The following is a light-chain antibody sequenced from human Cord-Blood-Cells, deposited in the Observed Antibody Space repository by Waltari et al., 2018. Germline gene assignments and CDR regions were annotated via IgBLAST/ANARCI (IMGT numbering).Light chain of an antibody. CDR2: WAS. CDR1: QSVLYSSNNKNY. J-gene: IGKJ1*01. Sequence: DIVMTQSLDSLAVSLGERATINCKSSQSVLYSSNNKNYLAWYQQKPGQPPKLLIYWASTRESGVPDRFSGSGSGTDFTHTISSLQAEDVAVYYCQQYYSTPQTFGQGTKVEIK. V-gene: IGKV4-1*01. CDR3: QQYYSTPQT.